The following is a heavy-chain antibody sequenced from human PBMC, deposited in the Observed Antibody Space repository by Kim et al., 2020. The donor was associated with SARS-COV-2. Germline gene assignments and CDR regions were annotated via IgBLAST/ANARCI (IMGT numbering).Heavy chain of an antibody. J-gene: IGHJ6*03. Sequence: NPALKSRVTISVDTSKNQFSLKLSSVTAADTAVYYCARGLMTYYYYYMDVWGKGTTVTVSS. D-gene: IGHD2-8*01. V-gene: IGHV4-34*01. CDR3: ARGLMTYYYYYMDV.